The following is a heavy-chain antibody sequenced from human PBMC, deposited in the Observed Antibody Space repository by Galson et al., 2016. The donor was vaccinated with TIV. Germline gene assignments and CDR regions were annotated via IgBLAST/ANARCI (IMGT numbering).Heavy chain of an antibody. D-gene: IGHD1-7*01. CDR1: GDSVSSNTAA. CDR3: SRGNWNYGMGGAMDV. V-gene: IGHV6-1*01. J-gene: IGHJ6*02. CDR2: TYYTSKWNT. Sequence: CAISGDSVSSNTAAWNWVRQSPSRGLEWLGRTYYTSKWNTDYGVSVKGRIIIRPDTSMNQVSLQLSSEIPDDTAVYYCSRGNWNYGMGGAMDVWGRGTTVTVSS.